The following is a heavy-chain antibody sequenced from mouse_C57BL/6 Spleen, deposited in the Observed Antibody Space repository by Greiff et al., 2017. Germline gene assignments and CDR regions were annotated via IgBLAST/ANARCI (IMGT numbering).Heavy chain of an antibody. CDR1: GYTFTDYY. V-gene: IGHV1-76*01. CDR3: ASNWDEGAWFAY. CDR2: IYPGSGNT. Sequence: VQLQESGAELVRPGASVKLSCKASGYTFTDYYINWVKQRPGQGLEWIARIYPGSGNTYYNEKFKGKATLTAEKSSSTAYMRLSSLTSEDSAVYFCASNWDEGAWFAYWGQGTLVTVSA. J-gene: IGHJ3*01. D-gene: IGHD4-1*02.